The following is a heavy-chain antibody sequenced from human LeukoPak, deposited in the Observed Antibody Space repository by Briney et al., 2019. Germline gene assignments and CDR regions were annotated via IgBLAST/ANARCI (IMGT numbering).Heavy chain of an antibody. CDR1: GGSISSYY. J-gene: IGHJ4*02. V-gene: IGHV4-59*08. CDR2: IYYSGST. D-gene: IGHD1-26*01. Sequence: SETLSLTCTVSGGSISSYYWSWIRQAPGKGLEWIGNIYYSGSTNYNPSLKSRVTVSVDTSKNQFSLKLSSVTAADTAVYYCARHGTLGSTTYPLDYWGQGTLDTVSS. CDR3: ARHGTLGSTTYPLDY.